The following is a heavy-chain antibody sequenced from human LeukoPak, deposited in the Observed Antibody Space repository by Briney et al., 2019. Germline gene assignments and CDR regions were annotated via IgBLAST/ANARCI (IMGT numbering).Heavy chain of an antibody. D-gene: IGHD2-21*02. CDR2: ISAYNGNT. CDR3: ARGDDCGGDCYSRGVFDY. V-gene: IGHV1-18*01. CDR1: GYTFTSYG. J-gene: IGHJ4*02. Sequence: ASVKVSCKASGYTFTSYGISWVRQAPGQGLEWMGWISAYNGNTNYAQKLQGRVTMTTDTSTSTAYMELRSLRSDDTAVYYCARGDDCGGDCYSRGVFDYWGQGTLVTVSS.